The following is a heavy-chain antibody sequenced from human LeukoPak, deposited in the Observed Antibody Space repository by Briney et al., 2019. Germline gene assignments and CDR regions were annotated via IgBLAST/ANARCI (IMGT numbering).Heavy chain of an antibody. V-gene: IGHV3-21*01. CDR1: GFTFSSYS. D-gene: IGHD6-13*01. CDR3: ARAALAAAGFFDY. CDR2: ISSCSSYI. Sequence: GGSLRLSCAASGFTFSSYSMNWVRQAPGKGLEWVSSISSCSSYIYYADSVKGRFTISRDNAKNSLYLQMNSLRAEDTAVYYCARAALAAAGFFDYWGQGTTVTVSS. J-gene: IGHJ4*03.